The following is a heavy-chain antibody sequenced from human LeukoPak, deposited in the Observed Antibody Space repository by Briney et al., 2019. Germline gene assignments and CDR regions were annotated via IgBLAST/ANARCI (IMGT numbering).Heavy chain of an antibody. V-gene: IGHV3-33*01. J-gene: IGHJ4*02. D-gene: IGHD2-2*01. CDR1: GFIFSDYG. CDR2: IWHDGSNK. CDR3: AREVKDIVVVPADGAYFDY. Sequence: PGGSLRLSCAASGFIFSDYGLHWVRQGPGKGLEWVAIIWHDGSNKYYADSVRGRFTISRDNSKNTLYLQMNSLRAEDTAVYYCAREVKDIVVVPADGAYFDYWGQGTLVTVSS.